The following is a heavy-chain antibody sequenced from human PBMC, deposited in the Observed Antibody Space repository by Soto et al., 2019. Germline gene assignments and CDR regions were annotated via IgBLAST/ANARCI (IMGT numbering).Heavy chain of an antibody. D-gene: IGHD3-3*01. CDR3: ARERLRFFGFDP. Sequence: SETLSLTCTVSGASMNSYHWSWIRQPAGKGLEWIGHIHSSGSTNYNPSLKSRVTMSVDTSKNQFSLRLMSLTAADTAVYYCARERLRFFGFDPWGQGTLVTVSS. V-gene: IGHV4-4*07. J-gene: IGHJ5*02. CDR2: IHSSGST. CDR1: GASMNSYH.